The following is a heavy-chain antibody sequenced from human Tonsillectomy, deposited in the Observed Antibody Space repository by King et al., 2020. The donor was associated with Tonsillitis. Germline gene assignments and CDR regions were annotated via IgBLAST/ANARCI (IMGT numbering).Heavy chain of an antibody. Sequence: VQLVESGGGLVQPGGSLRLSCAASGFTFSSYWMSWVRQAPGKGLEWGANIQQDGNGKSYVDSVKGRFTISRDNAKHSLYLQMNSQSVEDTAVYYCARLEGDRTIMDHWGQGTLVTVSS. V-gene: IGHV3-7*03. CDR1: GFTFSSYW. D-gene: IGHD5-24*01. CDR2: IQQDGNGK. CDR3: ARLEGDRTIMDH. J-gene: IGHJ4*02.